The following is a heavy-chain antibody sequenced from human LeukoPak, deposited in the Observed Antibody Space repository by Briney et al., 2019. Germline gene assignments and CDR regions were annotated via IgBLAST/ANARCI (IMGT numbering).Heavy chain of an antibody. D-gene: IGHD5-24*01. CDR3: ARDGGDGYNFPFDC. Sequence: GASVKVSCKASGYTFTGYYMHWVRQAPGQGLEWMGWINPNSGGTNYAQKFQGRVTMTRDTSISTAYMELSRLRSDDTAVYYCARDGGDGYNFPFDCWGQGTLVTVSS. CDR1: GYTFTGYY. J-gene: IGHJ4*02. CDR2: INPNSGGT. V-gene: IGHV1-2*02.